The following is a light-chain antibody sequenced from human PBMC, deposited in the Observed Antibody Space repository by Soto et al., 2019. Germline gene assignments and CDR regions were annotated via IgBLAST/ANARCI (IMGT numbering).Light chain of an antibody. V-gene: IGKV3-20*01. J-gene: IGKJ1*01. CDR1: QDISTY. CDR2: DTF. CDR3: QQYDSSHGT. Sequence: EIVMTQSPATLSVSPGERATLSCRASQDISTYLAWYQQRPGQAPRLFIYDTFNRASGAPDRFSGSGSGTDFTLTISRLEPEDFAVYYCQQYDSSHGTFGQGTKVDIK.